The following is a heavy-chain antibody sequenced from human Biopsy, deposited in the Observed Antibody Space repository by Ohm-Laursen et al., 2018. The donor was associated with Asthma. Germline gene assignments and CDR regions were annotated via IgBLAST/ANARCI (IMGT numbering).Heavy chain of an antibody. CDR3: ARCQVGYSSGWSLLLKKIYYSGMDV. V-gene: IGHV1-69*13. D-gene: IGHD6-19*01. CDR1: GGTFSNFA. Sequence: ASVKVSCKAPGGTFSNFAIGWVRQAPGQGLEWLGGIMTVFGTTNYAQKFQGRVTITADESTSTAYMEVTSLRSEDTAIYYCARCQVGYSSGWSLLLKKIYYSGMDVWGQGTAVTVSS. CDR2: IMTVFGTT. J-gene: IGHJ6*02.